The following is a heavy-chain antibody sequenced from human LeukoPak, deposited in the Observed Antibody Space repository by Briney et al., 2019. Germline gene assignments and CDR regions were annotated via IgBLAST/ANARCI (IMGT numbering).Heavy chain of an antibody. J-gene: IGHJ4*02. D-gene: IGHD3-10*01. CDR1: GYTFTRYG. CDR2: ISPYNGNT. CDR3: ARELRGSGTVDS. V-gene: IGHV1-18*01. Sequence: ASVKVSCKASGYTFTRYGISGVGQPPAQGLEWMGWISPYNGNTNQEQKLQGRVTMITDTSTNPAYIELRSLSSDDPALDSCARELRGSGTVDSWVQGTLVTVSS.